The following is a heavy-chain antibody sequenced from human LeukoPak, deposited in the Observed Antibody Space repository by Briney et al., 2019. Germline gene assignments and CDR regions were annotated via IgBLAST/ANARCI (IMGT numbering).Heavy chain of an antibody. D-gene: IGHD6-6*01. CDR3: ASDDSTSSSY. J-gene: IGHJ4*02. CDR1: GGFISTSSHY. CDR2: ISYSGTT. V-gene: IGHV4-39*07. Sequence: SETLSLTCTVSGGFISTSSHYWDWIRQPPGKGLEWIGSISYSGTTYYNPSLKSRVTISVGTSKNQFSLKLSSVTAADTAVYYCASDDSTSSSYWGQGTLVTVSS.